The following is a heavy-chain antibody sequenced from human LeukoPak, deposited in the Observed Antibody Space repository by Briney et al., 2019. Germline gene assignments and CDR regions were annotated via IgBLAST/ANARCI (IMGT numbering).Heavy chain of an antibody. CDR2: ISSSGSTI. J-gene: IGHJ4*02. V-gene: IGHV3-48*03. CDR3: AKVGVYSGYDYYFDY. Sequence: GGSLRLSCATSGFTFSSYEMNWVRQAPGKGLEWVSYISSSGSTIYYADSVKGRFTISRDNSKNTLYLQMNSLRAEDTAVYYCAKVGVYSGYDYYFDYWGQGTLVTVSS. D-gene: IGHD5-12*01. CDR1: GFTFSSYE.